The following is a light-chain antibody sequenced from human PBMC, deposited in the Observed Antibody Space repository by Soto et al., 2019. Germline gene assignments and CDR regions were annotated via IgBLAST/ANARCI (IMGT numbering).Light chain of an antibody. Sequence: EVVLTQSPVTLSLSPGERATLSCRASQSVSSSYLAWYQQKPGQAPRLLIYGASCRATGIPDRFSGSGSGTDFSLTISRLEPEDFAVYYCQQYDTSIWAYTFGQGTTLEIK. J-gene: IGKJ2*01. CDR1: QSVSSSY. CDR3: QQYDTSIWAYT. CDR2: GAS. V-gene: IGKV3-20*01.